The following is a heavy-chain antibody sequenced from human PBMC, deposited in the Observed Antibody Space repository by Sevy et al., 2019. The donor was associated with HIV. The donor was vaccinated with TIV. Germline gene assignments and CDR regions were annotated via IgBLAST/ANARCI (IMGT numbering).Heavy chain of an antibody. CDR1: GYTFTGYY. Sequence: ASVKVSCKASGYTFTGYYMHWVRQAPGQGLEWMGWINPNSGSTNYAQKFQGRVTMTRDTSISTAYMELSRLRSDDTAVYYCARDSSGVGIMIFGVVILDGMDVWGQGTTVTVSS. CDR3: ARDSSGVGIMIFGVVILDGMDV. CDR2: INPNSGST. J-gene: IGHJ6*02. V-gene: IGHV1-2*02. D-gene: IGHD3-3*01.